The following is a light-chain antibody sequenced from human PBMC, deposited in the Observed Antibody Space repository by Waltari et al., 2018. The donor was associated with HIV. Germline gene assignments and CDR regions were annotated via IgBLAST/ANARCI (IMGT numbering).Light chain of an antibody. CDR3: AVLDDTLGGGV. CDR1: TANIGANF. J-gene: IGLJ2*01. CDR2: RDN. Sequence: QSVLTQPPSASGTPGQKVTISCSGGTANIGANFVFWFQQFPGTAPKLLIYRDNLWHSGVPARFSGSKSGTSASLTISGLRSDDEAHYFCAVLDDTLGGGVFGGGTKLTVL. V-gene: IGLV1-47*01.